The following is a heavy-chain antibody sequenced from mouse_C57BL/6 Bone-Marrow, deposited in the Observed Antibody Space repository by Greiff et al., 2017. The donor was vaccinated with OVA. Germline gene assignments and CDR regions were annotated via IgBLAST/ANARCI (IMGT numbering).Heavy chain of an antibody. D-gene: IGHD1-1*01. V-gene: IGHV1-81*01. CDR2: IYPRSGNT. J-gene: IGHJ3*01. CDR3: ARLRRFAY. Sequence: VKLQESGAELARPGASVKLSCTASGYTFTSYGISWVKQRTGQGLEWIGEIYPRSGNTYYNEKFKGKATLTADKSSSTAYMELRSLTSEDSAVYFCARLRRFAYWGQGTLVTVSA. CDR1: GYTFTSYG.